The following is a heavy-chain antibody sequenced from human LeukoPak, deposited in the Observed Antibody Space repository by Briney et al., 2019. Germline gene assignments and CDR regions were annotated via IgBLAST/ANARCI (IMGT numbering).Heavy chain of an antibody. CDR1: GGSISSYY. Sequence: SETLSLTCTASGGSISSYYWSWIRQPPGKGLEWIGYIYYSGSTNYNPSLKSRVTISVDTSKNQFSLKLSSVTAADTAVYYCARTYYDFWSGYTGWFDPWGQGTLVTVSS. D-gene: IGHD3-3*01. CDR3: ARTYYDFWSGYTGWFDP. CDR2: IYYSGST. V-gene: IGHV4-59*08. J-gene: IGHJ5*02.